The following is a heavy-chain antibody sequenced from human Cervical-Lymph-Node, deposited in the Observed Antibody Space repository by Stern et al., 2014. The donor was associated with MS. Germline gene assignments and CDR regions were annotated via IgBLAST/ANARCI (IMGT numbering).Heavy chain of an antibody. CDR2: ISNMSTHA. Sequence: EVQLVESGGGLVKPGESLRLSWEASGFTFSHYSINWVRQAPGKGLEWISSISNMSTHAYYAVSGEGRFTISRDSAKDSVSLHMVSLRAEDTAVYYCARARVGDYARSPHLDSWGQGTLVTVSS. J-gene: IGHJ4*02. D-gene: IGHD4-17*01. V-gene: IGHV3-21*01. CDR3: ARARVGDYARSPHLDS. CDR1: GFTFSHYS.